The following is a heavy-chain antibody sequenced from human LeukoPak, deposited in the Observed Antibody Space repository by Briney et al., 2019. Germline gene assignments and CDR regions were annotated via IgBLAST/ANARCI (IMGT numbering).Heavy chain of an antibody. Sequence: GASVKVSCKASGGTFSSYAISWVRQAPGQGLEWMGRIIPILGIANYAQKFQGRVTITADKSTSTAYIELSSLRSEDTAVYYCARDLSNWNIGWPDGDYWGQGTLVTVSS. D-gene: IGHD1/OR15-1a*01. CDR2: IIPILGIA. CDR1: GGTFSSYA. CDR3: ARDLSNWNIGWPDGDY. J-gene: IGHJ4*02. V-gene: IGHV1-69*04.